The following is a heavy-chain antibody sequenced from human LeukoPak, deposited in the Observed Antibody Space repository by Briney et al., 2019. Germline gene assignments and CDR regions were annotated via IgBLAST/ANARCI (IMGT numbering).Heavy chain of an antibody. CDR3: ASSRDSIVVVTAHHPD. J-gene: IGHJ4*02. CDR2: ISSSSSTI. Sequence: GGSLRLSCAASGFTFSSYSMNWVRQAPGKGLEWVSYISSSSSTIYYADSVKGRFTISRDNAKNSLYLQMNSLRAEDTAVYYCASSRDSIVVVTAHHPDWGQGTLVTVSS. V-gene: IGHV3-48*04. D-gene: IGHD2-21*02. CDR1: GFTFSSYS.